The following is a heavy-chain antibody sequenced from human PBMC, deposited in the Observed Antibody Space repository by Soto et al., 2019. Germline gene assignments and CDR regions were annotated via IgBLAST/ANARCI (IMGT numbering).Heavy chain of an antibody. Sequence: GGSLRLSCTASGFTFSSYWMHWVRQAPGKGLVWVSRINSDGSSTRSADSVKGRFTISRDNAKNTLYLQMNSLRAEDTAVYFCARADYSSSQVEWFDPWGQGTLVTVSS. CDR1: GFTFSSYW. CDR2: INSDGSST. D-gene: IGHD6-13*01. CDR3: ARADYSSSQVEWFDP. J-gene: IGHJ5*02. V-gene: IGHV3-74*01.